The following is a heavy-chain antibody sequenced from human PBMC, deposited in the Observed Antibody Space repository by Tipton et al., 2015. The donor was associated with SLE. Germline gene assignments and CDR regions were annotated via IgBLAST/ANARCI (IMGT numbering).Heavy chain of an antibody. CDR1: GFSFNYDA. V-gene: IGHV3-30*04. CDR3: ARERGSYSGSSFSYYYGMDV. CDR2: ISFDGNDN. Sequence: SLRLSCAASGFSFNYDAMHWVRQTPGKGLEWVAIISFDGNDNYYADSVKGRFTISRDNSKNTLFLQMNNLRPGDTAVYYCARERGSYSGSSFSYYYGMDVWGQGTTVNVFS. J-gene: IGHJ6*02. D-gene: IGHD1-26*01.